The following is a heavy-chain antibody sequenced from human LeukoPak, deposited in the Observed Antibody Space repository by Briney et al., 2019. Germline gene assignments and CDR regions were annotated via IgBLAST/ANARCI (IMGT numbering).Heavy chain of an antibody. D-gene: IGHD3-10*01. CDR1: GGSISSSSYY. Sequence: SETLSLTCTVSGGSISSSSYYWGWIRQPPGKGLGWIGSIYYSGSTYYNPSLKSRVTISVDTSKNQFSLKLSSVTAADTAVYYCARLGDYYGSGSYQDYWGQGTLVTVSS. J-gene: IGHJ4*02. V-gene: IGHV4-39*01. CDR2: IYYSGST. CDR3: ARLGDYYGSGSYQDY.